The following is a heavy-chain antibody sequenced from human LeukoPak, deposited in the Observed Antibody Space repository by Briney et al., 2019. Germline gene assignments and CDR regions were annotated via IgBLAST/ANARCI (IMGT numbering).Heavy chain of an antibody. CDR2: IKQDGSEK. CDR1: GVTFSSYW. V-gene: IGHV3-7*01. Sequence: GGSLRLSCAASGVTFSSYWMSWVRQAPGKGLEWVANIKQDGSEKYYVDSVKGRFTISRDNAKNSLYLQMNTLRAEDTAVYYCARSPLHFDYWGQGTLVTVSS. J-gene: IGHJ4*02. CDR3: ARSPLHFDY.